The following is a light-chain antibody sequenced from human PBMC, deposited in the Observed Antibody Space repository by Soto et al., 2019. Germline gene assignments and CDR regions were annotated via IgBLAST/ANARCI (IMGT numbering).Light chain of an antibody. V-gene: IGKV1-27*01. CDR3: QKYNRSPWT. Sequence: DIQMTQSPSSLSASVGDRVTISCRASQGISNYFAWYQQQPGKVPKLLIYVASTLQSGVPSRFSGSGSGTDFALTISSLQPEDIATYYCQKYNRSPWTFGQGTKVEIK. CDR2: VAS. CDR1: QGISNY. J-gene: IGKJ1*01.